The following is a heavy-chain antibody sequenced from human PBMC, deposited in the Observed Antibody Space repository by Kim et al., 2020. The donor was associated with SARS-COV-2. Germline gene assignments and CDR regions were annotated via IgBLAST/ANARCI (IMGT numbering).Heavy chain of an antibody. J-gene: IGHJ6*02. CDR3: AEGGPQNYYGMDV. V-gene: IGHV4-34*01. Sequence: YNPSLKSRVTISVDTSKNQFSLKLSSVTAADTAVYYCAEGGPQNYYGMDVWGQGTTVTVSS.